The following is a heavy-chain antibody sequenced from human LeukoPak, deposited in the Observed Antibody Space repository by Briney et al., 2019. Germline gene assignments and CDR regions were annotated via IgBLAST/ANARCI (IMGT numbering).Heavy chain of an antibody. CDR1: GFTFSSYW. D-gene: IGHD1-26*01. Sequence: GGSLRLSCAASGFTFSSYWMHLVRQAPGKGLVWVSRINSDGSSATYADSVKGRFTISRDNVKNTLYLQMNSLRAEDTAVYYCARGAPSGSYYYWGQGTLVTVSS. J-gene: IGHJ4*02. CDR3: ARGAPSGSYYY. V-gene: IGHV3-74*01. CDR2: INSDGSSA.